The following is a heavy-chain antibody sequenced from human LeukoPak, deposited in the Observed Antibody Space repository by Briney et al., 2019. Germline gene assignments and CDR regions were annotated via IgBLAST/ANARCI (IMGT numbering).Heavy chain of an antibody. Sequence: WVRQPPGKGLEWIASIHYSGSTYYSPSLKSRVTISVDTSKNQFSLTLNSVTAADTALYYCTRRGPENWFDPWGQGTLVTVSS. D-gene: IGHD3-10*01. V-gene: IGHV4-39*01. CDR2: IHYSGST. J-gene: IGHJ5*02. CDR3: TRRGPENWFDP.